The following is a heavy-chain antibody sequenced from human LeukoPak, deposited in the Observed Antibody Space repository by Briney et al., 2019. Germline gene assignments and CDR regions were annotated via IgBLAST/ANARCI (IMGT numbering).Heavy chain of an antibody. CDR1: GYTFTSYG. V-gene: IGHV1-18*01. D-gene: IGHD2-21*02. CDR2: ISAYNGNT. CDR3: ARVGGGDYVFVWFDP. J-gene: IGHJ5*02. Sequence: ASVKVSCKASGYTFTSYGISWVRQAPGQGLEWMGWISAYNGNTNYAQKLQGRVTMTTDTSTSTAYMELRSLRSDDTAVYYCARVGGGDYVFVWFDPWGQGTLVTVSS.